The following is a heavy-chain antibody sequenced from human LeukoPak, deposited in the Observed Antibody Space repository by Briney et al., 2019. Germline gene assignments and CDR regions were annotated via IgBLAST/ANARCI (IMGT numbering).Heavy chain of an antibody. J-gene: IGHJ4*02. CDR1: GYIFTNYV. CDR2: IKVGNGDT. Sequence: GASVKVSFKASGYIFTNYVVHWVRQAPGQRPECMAWIKVGNGDTKYSQNFQGRLTITRDTSASTVYMELSSLTSEDTALYYCARDDCGDTCYPGGYWGQGTLVTVSS. CDR3: ARDDCGDTCYPGGY. D-gene: IGHD2-21*01. V-gene: IGHV1-3*01.